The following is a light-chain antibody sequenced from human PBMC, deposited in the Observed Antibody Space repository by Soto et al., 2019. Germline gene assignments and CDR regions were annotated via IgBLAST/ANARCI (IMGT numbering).Light chain of an antibody. J-gene: IGLJ2*01. Sequence: QSLLTQPPSVSAAXXQKVTXXCSGSSSNIGNNYVSWYQQLPGTAPKLLIYDNNKRPSGIPDRFSGSKSGTSATLGITGLQTGDEADYYCGTWDSSLSAGVFGGGTQLTVL. CDR2: DNN. CDR1: SSNIGNNY. CDR3: GTWDSSLSAGV. V-gene: IGLV1-51*01.